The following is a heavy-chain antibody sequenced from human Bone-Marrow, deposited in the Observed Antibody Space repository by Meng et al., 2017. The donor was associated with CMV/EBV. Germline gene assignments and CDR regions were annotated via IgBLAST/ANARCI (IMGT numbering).Heavy chain of an antibody. CDR2: IWYDGSNK. CDR3: AKVEKGTIFGVVITKHYGMDV. V-gene: IGHV3-33*06. CDR1: GFTFSSYG. J-gene: IGHJ6*02. D-gene: IGHD3-3*01. Sequence: GESLKISCAASGFTFSSYGMHWVRQAPGKGLEWVAVIWYDGSNKYYADSVKGRFTISRDNSKNTLYLQMNSLRAEDTAVYYCAKVEKGTIFGVVITKHYGMDVWGQGTTVTVSS.